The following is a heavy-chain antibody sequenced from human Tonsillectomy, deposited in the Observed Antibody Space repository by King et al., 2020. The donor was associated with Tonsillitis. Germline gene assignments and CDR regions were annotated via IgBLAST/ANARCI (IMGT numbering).Heavy chain of an antibody. CDR1: GFTFSSYA. D-gene: IGHD3-3*01. V-gene: IGHV3-23*01. Sequence: VQLLESGGGLVQPGGSLRLSCAASGFTFSSYAMSWVRQAPGKGLEWVSAISGSGGSTYYADSVKGRFTISRDNSKNTLYLQMNSLRAEDTAVYYCAKVESADFVSYYYYYYMDVWGKGPTVTVSS. CDR3: AKVESADFVSYYYYYYMDV. CDR2: ISGSGGST. J-gene: IGHJ6*03.